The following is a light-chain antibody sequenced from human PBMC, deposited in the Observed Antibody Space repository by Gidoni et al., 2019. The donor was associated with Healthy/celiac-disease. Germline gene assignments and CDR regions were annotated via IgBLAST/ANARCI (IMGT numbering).Light chain of an antibody. J-gene: IGKJ2*01. CDR3: QQYYSTPHT. V-gene: IGKV1-NL1*01. CDR1: QVISKS. CDR2: AAS. Sequence: DIQRTQSPSSLSAYVGDRVTITYRARQVISKSLAWYQQKLGKAPKRLLYAASRLESGVPSRLSGSGSGTDYTLTISSMQPGGFATYYYQQYYSTPHTFGQGTKLEIK.